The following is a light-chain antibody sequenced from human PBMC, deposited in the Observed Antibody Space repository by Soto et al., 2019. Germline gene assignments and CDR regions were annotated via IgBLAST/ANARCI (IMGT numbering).Light chain of an antibody. CDR1: QGISSC. J-gene: IGKJ4*01. Sequence: DIQMTQSPSSVSAYVGDRVTITCRASQGISSCLAWYQQKPGKAPKLLIYAASSLQSGVPSRLSGTGSGTAFPLTISSLQPEDFATYYCQQANSFPPPTFGGGTKCEIK. CDR3: QQANSFPPPT. V-gene: IGKV1-12*01. CDR2: AAS.